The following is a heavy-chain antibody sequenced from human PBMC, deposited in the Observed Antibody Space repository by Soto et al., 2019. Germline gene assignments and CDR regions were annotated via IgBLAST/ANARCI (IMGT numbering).Heavy chain of an antibody. J-gene: IGHJ6*02. CDR3: AAEPYGGKHYYYYGLDV. D-gene: IGHD4-17*01. V-gene: IGHV1-58*02. Sequence: QMQLVQSGPEVKKPGTSVKVSCKASGFTFTSSAMQWVRQARGQRLEWIGWIVVGSGNTNYAQKFQERVTITRDMSTSTAYMELSSLRSDDTAVYYCAAEPYGGKHYYYYGLDVWGQGTTVTVSS. CDR2: IVVGSGNT. CDR1: GFTFTSSA.